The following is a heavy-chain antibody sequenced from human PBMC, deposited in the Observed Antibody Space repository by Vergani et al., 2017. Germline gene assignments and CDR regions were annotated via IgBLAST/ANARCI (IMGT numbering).Heavy chain of an antibody. J-gene: IGHJ6*03. V-gene: IGHV4-39*07. CDR3: ARDGKYSSSWRKAYYYYYYMDV. Sequence: QLQLQESGPGLVKPSETLSLTCTVSGGSISSSSYYWGWIRQPPGKGLEWIGSIYYSGSTNYNPSLKSRVTMSVDTSKNQFSLKLSSVTAADTAVYYCARDGKYSSSWRKAYYYYYYMDVWGKGTTVTVAS. CDR2: IYYSGST. CDR1: GGSISSSSYY. D-gene: IGHD6-13*01.